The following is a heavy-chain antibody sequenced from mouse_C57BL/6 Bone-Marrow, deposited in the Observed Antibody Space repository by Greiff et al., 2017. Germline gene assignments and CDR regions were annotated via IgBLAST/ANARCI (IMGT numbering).Heavy chain of an antibody. V-gene: IGHV1-59*01. Sequence: QVQLQQPGAELVRPGTSVKLSCKASGYTFTSYWMHWVKQRPGQGLEWIGVIDPSDSYTNYNQKFKGKATLTVDTSSSTAYMQLSSLTSEDSAVYYCARSHYYGSSFAYWGQGTLVTVSA. D-gene: IGHD1-1*01. J-gene: IGHJ3*01. CDR3: ARSHYYGSSFAY. CDR1: GYTFTSYW. CDR2: IDPSDSYT.